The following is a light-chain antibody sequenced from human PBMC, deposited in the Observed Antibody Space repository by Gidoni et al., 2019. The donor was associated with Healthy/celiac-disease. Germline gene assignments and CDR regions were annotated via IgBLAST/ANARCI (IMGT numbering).Light chain of an antibody. V-gene: IGLV2-14*01. J-gene: IGLJ1*01. Sequence: QPALTQHAPVAGSPGQSITIPCTGTSSDVGGYNYVSWYQQQPGKAPKLMIYDVSNRPSGVSNRLSGSKSGNTASLTISVLQAEDEADYYCSSYTSSSTPYVFGTGTKVTVL. CDR1: SSDVGGYNY. CDR3: SSYTSSSTPYV. CDR2: DVS.